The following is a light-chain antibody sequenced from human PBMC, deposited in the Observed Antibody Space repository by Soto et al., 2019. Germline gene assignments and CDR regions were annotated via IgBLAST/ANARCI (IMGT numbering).Light chain of an antibody. Sequence: DILMTQSPSILSAPVGDSVTTTSRASQSISYWLAWYQQKPAKDTNLLIYDASNLEGGVPSRFSGSGSGTEFTLTCRSLQPDGFALYYCQQYNGYFGGGTKVDIK. CDR1: QSISYW. V-gene: IGKV1-5*01. CDR3: QQYNGY. J-gene: IGKJ4*01. CDR2: DAS.